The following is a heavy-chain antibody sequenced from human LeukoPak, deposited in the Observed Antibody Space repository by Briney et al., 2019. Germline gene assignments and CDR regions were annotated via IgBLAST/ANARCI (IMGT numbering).Heavy chain of an antibody. CDR1: NGSISSSAYY. J-gene: IGHJ6*03. CDR3: ARVYPEKWKVRSYYYMDA. D-gene: IGHD4-17*01. CDR2: VYFSGIT. Sequence: PSETLPLTCTVSNGSISSSAYYWGWVRQSPGKGLQWIGSVYFSGITYYNESLKSRLTISVDKSNNQFSLKVRSVTAVDTAVYYCARVYPEKWKVRSYYYMDAWGKGTMVTVSS. V-gene: IGHV4-39*07.